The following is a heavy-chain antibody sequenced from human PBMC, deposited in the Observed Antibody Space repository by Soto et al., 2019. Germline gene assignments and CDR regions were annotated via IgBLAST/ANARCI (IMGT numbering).Heavy chain of an antibody. CDR3: ARGDTMVRGVISTYYYYYGMDV. D-gene: IGHD3-10*01. J-gene: IGHJ6*02. CDR1: GFTFCSYA. V-gene: IGHV3-30-3*01. Sequence: QHGGSLRLSCAASGFTFCSYAMHWVRQAPGKGLEWVAVISYDGSNKYYADSVKGRFTISRDNSKNTLYLQMNSLRAEDTAVYYCARGDTMVRGVISTYYYYYGMDVWGQGTTVTVSS. CDR2: ISYDGSNK.